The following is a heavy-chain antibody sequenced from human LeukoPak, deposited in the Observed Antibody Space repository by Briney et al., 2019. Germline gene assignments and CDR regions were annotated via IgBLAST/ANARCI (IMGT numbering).Heavy chain of an antibody. J-gene: IGHJ4*02. CDR2: YYFSGGN. Sequence: SGTLSLTCTVSGDSISSSNCHWGWLRQPPGKGLVGIGSYYFSGGNYYNASLKSRVTISVDTSKNQVSLKLSSVTAADAAVYYCARQTGSGLFSLPGGQGTLVTVSS. CDR3: ARQTGSGLFSLP. V-gene: IGHV4-39*01. CDR1: GDSISSSNCH. D-gene: IGHD3-10*01.